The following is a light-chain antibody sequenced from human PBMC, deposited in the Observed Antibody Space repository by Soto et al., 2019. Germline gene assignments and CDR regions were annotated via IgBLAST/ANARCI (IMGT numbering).Light chain of an antibody. Sequence: SALTQPASVSGSPGQSITISCTGTSSDVGAYIYVSWYQHHPGKAPRLIIYEVSNRPSGVSNRFSGSKSDNTASLTISGLQAEDEADYYCSSYTTTNTLVFGGGTKLTVL. V-gene: IGLV2-14*01. J-gene: IGLJ3*02. CDR1: SSDVGAYIY. CDR3: SSYTTTNTLV. CDR2: EVS.